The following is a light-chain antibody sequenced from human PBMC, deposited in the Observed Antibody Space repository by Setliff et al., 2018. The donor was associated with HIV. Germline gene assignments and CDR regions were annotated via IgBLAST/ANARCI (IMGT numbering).Light chain of an antibody. CDR2: EVS. J-gene: IGLJ1*01. CDR1: SSDVGGYSH. Sequence: QSVLAQPASVSGSPGQSITISCTGTSSDVGGYSHVSWYQQHPGKAPKLIIYEVSNRPSGVSNRFSGSKSGNTASLTISGLQAEDEADYYCSSYAVTNTLPFGTGTKVTGL. V-gene: IGLV2-14*01. CDR3: SSYAVTNTLP.